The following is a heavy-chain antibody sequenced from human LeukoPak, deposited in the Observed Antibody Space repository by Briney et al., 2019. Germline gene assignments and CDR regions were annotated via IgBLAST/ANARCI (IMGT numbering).Heavy chain of an antibody. CDR3: ARRAHGGATITLDY. CDR2: IYPGDSNS. J-gene: IGHJ4*02. CDR1: GYGFTSYW. Sequence: GESLQIFCRGSGYGFTSYWIVWVRQMPGTGLEWMGVIYPGDSNSRYSPSFQGQVTISADNSISAAYLQWSSLKASDTAMYYCARRAHGGATITLDYCGQGDLVTVSS. D-gene: IGHD5-12*01. V-gene: IGHV5-51*01.